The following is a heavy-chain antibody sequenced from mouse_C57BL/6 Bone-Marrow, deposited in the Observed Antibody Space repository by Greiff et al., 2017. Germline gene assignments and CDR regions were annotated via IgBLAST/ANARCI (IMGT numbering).Heavy chain of an antibody. CDR2: ISYDGSN. Sequence: DVHLVESGPGLVKPSQSLSLTCSVTGYSITSGYYWNWIRQFPGNKLEWMGYISYDGSNNYNPSLKNRISITRDTSKNQFFLKLNSVTTEDTATYYCARDQAGTGYFDYWGQGTTLTVSS. J-gene: IGHJ2*01. CDR1: GYSITSGYY. D-gene: IGHD3-2*02. CDR3: ARDQAGTGYFDY. V-gene: IGHV3-6*01.